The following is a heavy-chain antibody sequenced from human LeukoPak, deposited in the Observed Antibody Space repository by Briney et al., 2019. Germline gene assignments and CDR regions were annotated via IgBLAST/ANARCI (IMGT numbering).Heavy chain of an antibody. CDR2: ISSNGGST. CDR3: AGSLDTAMVLAYSGY. V-gene: IGHV3-64*01. D-gene: IGHD5-18*01. CDR1: GFTFSSYA. Sequence: GGSLRLSCAASGFTFSSYAMHWVRQAPGKGLEYVSAISSNGGSTYYANSVKGRFTISRDNSKNTLYLQMNSLRAEDTAVYYCAGSLDTAMVLAYSGYWGQGTLVTVSS. J-gene: IGHJ4*02.